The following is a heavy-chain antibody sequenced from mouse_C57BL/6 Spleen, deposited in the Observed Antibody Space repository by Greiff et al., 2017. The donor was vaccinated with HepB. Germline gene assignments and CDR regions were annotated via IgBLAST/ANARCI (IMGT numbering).Heavy chain of an antibody. CDR1: GYSITSDY. J-gene: IGHJ1*03. V-gene: IGHV3-8*01. D-gene: IGHD2-4*01. Sequence: EVKLVESGPGLAKPSQTLSLTCSVTGYSITSDYWNWTRKFPGNKLEYMGYISYSGSTYYNPSLKSRISITRDTSKNQYYLQLNSVTTEDTATYYCARYYDYDGYWYFDVWGTGTTVTVSS. CDR2: ISYSGST. CDR3: ARYYDYDGYWYFDV.